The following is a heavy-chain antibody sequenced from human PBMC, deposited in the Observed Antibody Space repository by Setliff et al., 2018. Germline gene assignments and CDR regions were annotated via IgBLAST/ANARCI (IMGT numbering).Heavy chain of an antibody. D-gene: IGHD3-3*01. V-gene: IGHV1-8*02. CDR2: MNPNSGNT. CDR3: ARAQSWSGGPYYFDN. CDR1: GYTFTSYD. J-gene: IGHJ4*02. Sequence: PGPSVKVSCKASGYTFTSYDINWVRQATGQGLEWMGWMNPNSGNTGYAQKFQGRVTMTRNTSISTAYMDLSSLRFEDTAVYYCARAQSWSGGPYYFDNWGQGTLVTVSS.